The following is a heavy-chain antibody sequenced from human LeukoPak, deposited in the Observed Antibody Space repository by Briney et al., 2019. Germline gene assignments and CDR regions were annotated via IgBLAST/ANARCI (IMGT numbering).Heavy chain of an antibody. CDR1: GFTFDDYA. CDR3: AKDGANYYDSSGYYGPFDY. V-gene: IGHV3-43*02. Sequence: PGGSLRLSCAASGFTFDDYAMHWVRQTPGKGLEWVSLISGDGGSTYYADSVKGRFTISKDNSKNSLYLQMNSLRAEDTALYYCAKDGANYYDSSGYYGPFDYWGQGTLVTVSS. CDR2: ISGDGGST. D-gene: IGHD3-22*01. J-gene: IGHJ4*02.